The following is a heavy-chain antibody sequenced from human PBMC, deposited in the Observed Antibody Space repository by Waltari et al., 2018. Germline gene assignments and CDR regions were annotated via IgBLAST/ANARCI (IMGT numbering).Heavy chain of an antibody. Sequence: QLQLQQSGPGLVKPSESLSLTCGVSGDSMSENYWWSWGRPSPEKGLEWIGQIHRSGRTYYNPSLESRVSVSMDTSNNKFFLKLSSAIAADTAVYYCARDRGRGLYFDSWGQGTLVTVSP. CDR1: GDSMSENYW. CDR2: IHRSGRT. V-gene: IGHV4-4*02. J-gene: IGHJ4*02. CDR3: ARDRGRGLYFDS. D-gene: IGHD2-15*01.